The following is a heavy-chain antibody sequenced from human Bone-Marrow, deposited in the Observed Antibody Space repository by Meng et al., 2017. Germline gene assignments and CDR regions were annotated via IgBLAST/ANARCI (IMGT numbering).Heavy chain of an antibody. CDR2: ISSSGSTI. J-gene: IGHJ6*02. Sequence: GESLKISCAASGFTFSSYEMNWVRQAPGKGLEWVSYISSSGSTIYYADSVRGRFTISRDNAKNSLYLQMNSLRAEDTAVYYCAREGYGWTYYYYGMDVWGQGTTVTVSS. V-gene: IGHV3-48*03. CDR3: AREGYGWTYYYYGMDV. CDR1: GFTFSSYE. D-gene: IGHD5-18*01.